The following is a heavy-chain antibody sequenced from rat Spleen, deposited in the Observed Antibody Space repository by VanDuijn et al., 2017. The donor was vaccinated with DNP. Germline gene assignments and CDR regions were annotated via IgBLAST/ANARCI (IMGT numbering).Heavy chain of an antibody. CDR3: ARTSSYNSGYYFDY. J-gene: IGHJ2*01. CDR1: GFSLISKS. CDR2: MWSGGTT. D-gene: IGHD4-3*01. V-gene: IGHV2-1*01. Sequence: QVQLKESGPGLVQPSQTLSLTCTVPGFSLISKSVSWVRQSPGKGLEWMGTMWSGGTTDYNPVLRSRLSISWDTSKSQVFLKMNSLQTEDTAIYFCARTSSYNSGYYFDYWGQGVMVTVSS.